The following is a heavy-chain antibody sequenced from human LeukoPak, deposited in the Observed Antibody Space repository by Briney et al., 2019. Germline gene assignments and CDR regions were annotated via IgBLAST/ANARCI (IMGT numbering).Heavy chain of an antibody. D-gene: IGHD4-17*01. CDR2: LCGEQSGSWT. CDR3: AKDPTTVTTTVDY. V-gene: IGHV3-23*01. J-gene: IGHJ4*02. Sequence: GGSLRLSCAASGFTFSNYPMGWVRQAPGKGLEWLSALCGEQSGSWTKSADSVRGRFTISRDNSENTLYMQMNSLRAEDTAVYYCAKDPTTVTTTVDYWGQGTLVTVSS. CDR1: GFTFSNYP.